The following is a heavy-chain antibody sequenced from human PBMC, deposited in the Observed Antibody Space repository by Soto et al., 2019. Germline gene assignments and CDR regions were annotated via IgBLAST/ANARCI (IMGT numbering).Heavy chain of an antibody. J-gene: IGHJ4*02. CDR1: GFTFSNAW. Sequence: EVQLVESGGGLVKPGGSLRLSCAASGFTFSNAWMSWVRQAPGKGLEWVGRIKSKTDGGTTDYAAPVKGRFTISRDDSKNTLYLQMNSLKTEDTAVYYCATDPGYCSGGTCFVWCQGTLVTVSS. V-gene: IGHV3-15*01. D-gene: IGHD2-15*01. CDR3: ATDPGYCSGGTCFV. CDR2: IKSKTDGGTT.